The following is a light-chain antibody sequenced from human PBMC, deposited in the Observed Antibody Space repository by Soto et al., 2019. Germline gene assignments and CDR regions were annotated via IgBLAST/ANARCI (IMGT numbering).Light chain of an antibody. V-gene: IGLV1-44*01. Sequence: QSVLTQPPSASGTPGQRVTISCSGSSSNIGSYTANWYQQLPGTAPKLLIYSNKERPSGVPDRFSGSKSGTSASLAISGLQSEDEADYYCASRDDSLNGVVFGGGTKLTV. J-gene: IGLJ2*01. CDR1: SSNIGSYT. CDR3: ASRDDSLNGVV. CDR2: SNK.